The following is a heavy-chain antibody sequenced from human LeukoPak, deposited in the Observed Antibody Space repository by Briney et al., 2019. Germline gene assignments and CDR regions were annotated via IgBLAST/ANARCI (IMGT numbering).Heavy chain of an antibody. CDR3: ARDQGDVEPAAIFGY. V-gene: IGHV4-59*01. Sequence: SETLSLTCIVSPGYISSNYWSWIRQPPGKGLEWIGHIYHSGSTNYNPSLKSRVTMSVDTSKNQLSLKLTSVTAADTAVYYCARDQGDVEPAAIFGYWGRGVLVTVSS. CDR2: IYHSGST. J-gene: IGHJ4*02. CDR1: PGYISSNY. D-gene: IGHD2-2*01.